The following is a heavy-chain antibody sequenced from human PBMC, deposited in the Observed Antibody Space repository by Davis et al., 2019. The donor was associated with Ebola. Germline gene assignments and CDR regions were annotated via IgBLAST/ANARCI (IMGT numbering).Heavy chain of an antibody. D-gene: IGHD2-21*01. Sequence: GESLKTSCVASGFRFSSYVMGWVRQAPGKGLEWVSRIGGSGDTADYGDSVRGRFTISRDNSKNTLYLQMISLRAEDTATYYCARVILWWDDDGGGPTTYYFDFWGQGALVTVSS. CDR1: GFRFSSYV. J-gene: IGHJ4*02. CDR2: IGGSGDTA. CDR3: ARVILWWDDDGGGPTTYYFDF. V-gene: IGHV3-23*01.